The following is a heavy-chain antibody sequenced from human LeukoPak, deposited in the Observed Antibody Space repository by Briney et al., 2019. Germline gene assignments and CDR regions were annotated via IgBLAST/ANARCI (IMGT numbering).Heavy chain of an antibody. J-gene: IGHJ5*02. CDR3: ARHRPGERRFDP. CDR1: GGSISSYY. Sequence: PSETLSLTCTVSGGSISSYYWSWIRQPPGKGLEWIAYINYSGSTNYNPSLESRVTISVDTSKNLFSLKFTSVTAADTAVYYCARHRPGERRFDPWGQGTLVTVPS. V-gene: IGHV4-59*08. D-gene: IGHD3-16*01. CDR2: INYSGST.